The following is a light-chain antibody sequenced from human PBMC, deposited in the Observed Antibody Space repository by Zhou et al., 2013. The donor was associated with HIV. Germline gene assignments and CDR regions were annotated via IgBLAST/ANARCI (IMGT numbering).Light chain of an antibody. CDR1: QSVSNY. V-gene: IGKV3-20*01. CDR2: GAS. Sequence: EIVLTQSPATLSLSPGNTATLSCRASQSVSNYLAWYQQKPGQAPRLLIYGASSRATGIPDRFSGSGSGTDFTLTISRLEPEDFAVYYCQQYGSSPPWTFGQGTKVEIK. J-gene: IGKJ1*01. CDR3: QQYGSSPPWT.